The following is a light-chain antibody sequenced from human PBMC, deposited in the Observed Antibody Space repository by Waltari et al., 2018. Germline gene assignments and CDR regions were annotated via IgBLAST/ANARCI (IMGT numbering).Light chain of an antibody. CDR2: AGS. J-gene: IGLJ1*01. V-gene: IGLV2-23*01. Sequence: QSALTQPASVSGSPGPSITISCTGTSSDVGIYNLVPWYQQHPAKAPKLMISAGSKRPSGVSNRFSGSKSGNTASLTISGLQAEDEADYYCCSYAGSSTYVFGTGTKVTVL. CDR1: SSDVGIYNL. CDR3: CSYAGSSTYV.